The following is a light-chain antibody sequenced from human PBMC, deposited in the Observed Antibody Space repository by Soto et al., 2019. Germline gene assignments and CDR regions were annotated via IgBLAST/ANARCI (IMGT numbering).Light chain of an antibody. V-gene: IGKV1-13*02. Sequence: AIQLTQSPSSLSASVGDRVTITCRASQDIRGALAWYQQKPGKAPKILIYDVSGLQSGVPSRFSGSSSGTDFSPTISGLQPEDFATYYCQQFNSYPIIFGQGTRLDIK. J-gene: IGKJ5*01. CDR3: QQFNSYPII. CDR1: QDIRGA. CDR2: DVS.